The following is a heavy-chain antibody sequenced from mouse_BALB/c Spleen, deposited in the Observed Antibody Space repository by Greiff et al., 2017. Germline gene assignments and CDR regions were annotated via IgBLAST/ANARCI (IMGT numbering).Heavy chain of an antibody. CDR1: GFTFSSYA. CDR3: ARHEDLPYAMDY. Sequence: EVQLVESGGGLVKPGGSLKLSCAASGFTFSSYAMSWVRQTPEKRLEWVATISSGGSYTYYPDSVKGRFTISRDNAKNTLYLQMSSLRSEDTAMYYCARHEDLPYAMDYWGQGTSVTVSS. J-gene: IGHJ4*01. CDR2: ISSGGSYT. V-gene: IGHV5-9-3*01.